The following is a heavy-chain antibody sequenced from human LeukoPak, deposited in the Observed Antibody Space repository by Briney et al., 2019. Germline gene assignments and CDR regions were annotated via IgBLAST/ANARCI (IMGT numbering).Heavy chain of an antibody. V-gene: IGHV4-59*12. CDR3: AGFTYYDFWSGPRLDWFDP. CDR2: FYSSGST. D-gene: IGHD3-3*01. CDR1: GGSISSYF. Sequence: SETLSLTCTVSGGSISSYFWSWIRQPPGKGLEWIGYFYSSGSTNYNPSLKSRVTMSVDTSKNQFSLKLSSVTAADTAVYYCAGFTYYDFWSGPRLDWFDPWGQGTLVTVSS. J-gene: IGHJ5*02.